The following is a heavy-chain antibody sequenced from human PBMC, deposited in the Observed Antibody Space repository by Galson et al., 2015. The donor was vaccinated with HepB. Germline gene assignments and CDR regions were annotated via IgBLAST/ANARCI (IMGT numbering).Heavy chain of an antibody. D-gene: IGHD3-10*01. CDR2: FDGEDGEA. J-gene: IGHJ4*02. CDR1: GYTLTELS. V-gene: IGHV1-24*01. CDR3: VTVWFGTEYHFDY. Sequence: SVKVSCKVSGYTLTELSIHWVRQTPGKGLEWMGGFDGEDGEAVYAQKFQGTVTMTADTGTDTVYMELSSLRSEDSAVYYCVTVWFGTEYHFDYWGQGTLVTVSS.